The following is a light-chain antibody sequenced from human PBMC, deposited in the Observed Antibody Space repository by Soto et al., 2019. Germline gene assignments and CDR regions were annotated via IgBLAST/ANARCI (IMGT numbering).Light chain of an antibody. CDR2: DTT. J-gene: IGLJ1*01. CDR3: LLSYNGPYV. CDR1: TGAVTNGHY. Sequence: QAVVTQEPSLTVSPGGTVPLTCGSSTGAVTNGHYPYWFQQKPGQAPRTLIYDTTNRHSWTPARFSGSLLGGKAALTLSGAQPEDEAEYYCLLSYNGPYVFGTGTKGTVL. V-gene: IGLV7-46*01.